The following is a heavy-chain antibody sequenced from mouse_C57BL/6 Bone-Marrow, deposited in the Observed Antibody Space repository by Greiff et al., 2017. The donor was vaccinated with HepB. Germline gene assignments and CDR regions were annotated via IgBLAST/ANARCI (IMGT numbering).Heavy chain of an antibody. Sequence: EVQGVESGGDLVKPGGSLKLSCAASGFTFSSYGMSWVRQTPDKRLEWVATISSGGSYTYYPDSVKGRFTISRDNAKNTLYLQMSSLKSEDIAMYYCARPPFAYWGQGTLVTVSA. J-gene: IGHJ3*01. CDR1: GFTFSSYG. CDR2: ISSGGSYT. V-gene: IGHV5-6*01. CDR3: ARPPFAY.